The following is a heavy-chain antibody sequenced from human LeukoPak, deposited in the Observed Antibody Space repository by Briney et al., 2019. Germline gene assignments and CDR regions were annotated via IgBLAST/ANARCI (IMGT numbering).Heavy chain of an antibody. D-gene: IGHD3-3*01. CDR3: ARYNYYDFWSAPPGYYYGMDV. Sequence: PSETLSLTCTVSGGSISSSSYYWSWIRQPPGKGLEWIGYIYYSGSTNYNPSLKSRVTISVDTSKNQFSLKLSSVTAADTAVYYCARYNYYDFWSAPPGYYYGMDVWGQGTTVTVSS. CDR2: IYYSGST. J-gene: IGHJ6*02. CDR1: GGSISSSSYY. V-gene: IGHV4-61*01.